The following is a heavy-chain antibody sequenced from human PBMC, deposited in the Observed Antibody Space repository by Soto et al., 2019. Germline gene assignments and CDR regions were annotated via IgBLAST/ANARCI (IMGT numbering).Heavy chain of an antibody. V-gene: IGHV4-31*03. CDR1: GGSISSGGYY. D-gene: IGHD3-9*01. CDR3: ARTVQGTGYYFDY. J-gene: IGHJ4*02. CDR2: IYYSGST. Sequence: SETLSLTCTVSGGSISSGGYYWSWIRQHPGKGLEWIGYIYYSGSTYYNPSLKSRVTISVDTSKNQFSLKLSSVTAADTAVYYCARTVQGTGYYFDYWGQGTLVTVSS.